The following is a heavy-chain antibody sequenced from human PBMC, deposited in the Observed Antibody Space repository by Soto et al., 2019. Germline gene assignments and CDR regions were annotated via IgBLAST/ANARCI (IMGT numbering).Heavy chain of an antibody. D-gene: IGHD3-22*01. V-gene: IGHV4-39*01. CDR1: GGSISSSSYY. Sequence: KPSETLSLTCTVSGGSISSSSYYWGWIRQPPGKGLEWIGSIYYSGSPYYNPSLKSRVTVSVDTSKNQFSLKLSSVTAADTAVYYCARHLRPMTYYYCMDVWVQGTTVTVSS. J-gene: IGHJ6*02. CDR2: IYYSGSP. CDR3: ARHLRPMTYYYCMDV.